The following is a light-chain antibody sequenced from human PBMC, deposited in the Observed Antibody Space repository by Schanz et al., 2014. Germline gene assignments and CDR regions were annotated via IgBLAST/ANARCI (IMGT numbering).Light chain of an antibody. CDR1: QGVTSNY. J-gene: IGKJ3*01. CDR3: QQRSNSFT. V-gene: IGKV3D-20*02. Sequence: EVVLTQSPGSLSLSPGERGTLSCRASQGVTSNYLGWYQQRPGQAPRLLIYDASNRAPGIPARFSGSGSGTDFTLTISSLEPEDFAVYYCQQRSNSFTFGPGTKVDIK. CDR2: DAS.